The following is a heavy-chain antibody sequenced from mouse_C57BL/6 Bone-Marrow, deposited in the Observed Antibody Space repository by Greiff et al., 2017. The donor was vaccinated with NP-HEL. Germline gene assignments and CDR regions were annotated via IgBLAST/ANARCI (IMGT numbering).Heavy chain of an antibody. Sequence: EVQLKQSGAELVRPGASVKLSCTASGFNIKDDYMHWVKQRPEQGLEWIGWIDPENGDTEYASKFQGKATITADTSSNTAYLQLSSLTSEDTAVYYCTTVITTVSGDYYAMDYWGQGTSVTVSS. J-gene: IGHJ4*01. CDR3: TTVITTVSGDYYAMDY. D-gene: IGHD1-1*01. V-gene: IGHV14-4*01. CDR1: GFNIKDDY. CDR2: IDPENGDT.